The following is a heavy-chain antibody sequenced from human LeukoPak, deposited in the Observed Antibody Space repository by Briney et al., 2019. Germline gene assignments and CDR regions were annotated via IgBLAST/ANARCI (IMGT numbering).Heavy chain of an antibody. Sequence: GESLKISCKGSGYSFTSYWIGWVRQMPGKGLEWMGIIYPGDSDTRYSPSFQGQVTISADKSISTAYLQWSSLKASDTAMYYCARQPYYYEILTGYYTTHFDYWGQGTLVTVSS. CDR1: GYSFTSYW. J-gene: IGHJ4*02. V-gene: IGHV5-51*01. D-gene: IGHD3-9*01. CDR3: ARQPYYYEILTGYYTTHFDY. CDR2: IYPGDSDT.